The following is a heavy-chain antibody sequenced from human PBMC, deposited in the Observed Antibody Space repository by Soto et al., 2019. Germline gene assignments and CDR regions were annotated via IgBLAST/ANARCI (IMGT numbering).Heavy chain of an antibody. D-gene: IGHD6-19*01. J-gene: IGHJ4*02. CDR2: IYDSGAT. CDR1: GGSITNEDYH. V-gene: IGHV4-30-4*01. CDR3: ARGLGIAVVGHFDY. Sequence: PSETLSLTCSVSGGSITNEDYHWSWIRQPPGKGLEWIGNIYDSGATYKTPSLESRITISVDTSNNQFSLKLSSVTAADTAVYYCARGLGIAVVGHFDYWGQGTLVTVSS.